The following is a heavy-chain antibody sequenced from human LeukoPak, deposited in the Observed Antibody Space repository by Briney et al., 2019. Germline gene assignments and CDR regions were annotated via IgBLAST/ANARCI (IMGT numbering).Heavy chain of an antibody. Sequence: GASVKVSCKASGYTFTSYYMHWVRQAPGQGLEWTGIINPSGGSTSYAQKFQGRVTVTRDTSTSTVHMELSGLRSEDTAVYYCARDQEAFDYWGQGTLVTVSS. V-gene: IGHV1-46*01. CDR3: ARDQEAFDY. J-gene: IGHJ4*02. CDR2: INPSGGST. CDR1: GYTFTSYY.